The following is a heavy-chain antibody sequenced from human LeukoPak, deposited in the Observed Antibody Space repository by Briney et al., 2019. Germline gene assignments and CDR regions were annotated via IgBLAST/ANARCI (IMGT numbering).Heavy chain of an antibody. CDR3: ARVFSYYGDYDY. CDR2: INAGNGNT. J-gene: IGHJ4*02. D-gene: IGHD4-17*01. Sequence: GGSLRLSCAASGFTFTSYAMHWVRQAPGQRLEWMGWINAGNGNTKYSQKFQGRVTITRDTSASTAYMELSSLRSEDTAVYYCARVFSYYGDYDYWGQGTLVTVSS. CDR1: GFTFTSYA. V-gene: IGHV1-3*01.